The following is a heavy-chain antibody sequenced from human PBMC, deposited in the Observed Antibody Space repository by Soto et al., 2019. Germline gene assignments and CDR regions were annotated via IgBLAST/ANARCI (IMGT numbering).Heavy chain of an antibody. V-gene: IGHV5-51*01. J-gene: IGHJ5*02. D-gene: IGHD3-9*01. CDR3: ARRRFFEPFDP. CDR1: GYNFTTYW. CDR2: IYPGDSDA. Sequence: PGESLKISCQASGYNFTTYWIGWVRQMPGKGLEWMGIIYPGDSDARYRPSFQGQVTMSVDKSTSTAYLQWSSLKASDTAMYYCARRRFFEPFDPWGQGTLVNVS.